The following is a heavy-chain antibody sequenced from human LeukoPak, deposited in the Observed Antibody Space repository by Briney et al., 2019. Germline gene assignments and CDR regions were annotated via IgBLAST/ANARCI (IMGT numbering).Heavy chain of an antibody. V-gene: IGHV4-38-2*02. Sequence: PSETLSLTCTVSGYSISSGYYWGWIRQPPGKGLEWIGSIYHSGSTYYNPSLKSRVTISVDTSKNQFSLKLSSVTAADTAVYYCARLGPITPLTIFYDSSALRGYWGQGTLVTVSS. D-gene: IGHD3-22*01. CDR2: IYHSGST. CDR3: ARLGPITPLTIFYDSSALRGY. J-gene: IGHJ4*02. CDR1: GYSISSGYY.